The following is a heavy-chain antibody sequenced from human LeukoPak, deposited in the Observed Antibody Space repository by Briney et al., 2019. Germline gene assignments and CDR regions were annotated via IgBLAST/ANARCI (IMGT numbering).Heavy chain of an antibody. CDR1: GFTFSSYA. D-gene: IGHD3-22*01. J-gene: IGHJ4*02. CDR2: ISGSGGST. Sequence: GGSLRLSCAASGFTFSSYAMSWVRQAPGKGLEWVSAISGSGGSTYYADSVKGRFTISRDNSKNTLYLQMNSLRAEDTAVYYCARSLSSVDTAMDYYDSSGYEDYFDYWGQGTLVTVSS. CDR3: ARSLSSVDTAMDYYDSSGYEDYFDY. V-gene: IGHV3-23*01.